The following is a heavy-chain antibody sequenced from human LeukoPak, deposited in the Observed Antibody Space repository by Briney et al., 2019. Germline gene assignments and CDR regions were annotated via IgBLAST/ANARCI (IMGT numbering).Heavy chain of an antibody. J-gene: IGHJ4*02. V-gene: IGHV3-11*06. D-gene: IGHD6-19*01. CDR2: ISSSSSYT. Sequence: GGSLRLSCAASGFTFSDYYMSWIRQAPGKGLEWVSYISSSSSYTNYADSVKGRFTISRDNAKNSLYLQMNGLRAEDTAVYYCARVSGWEFDYWGQGTLVTVSS. CDR1: GFTFSDYY. CDR3: ARVSGWEFDY.